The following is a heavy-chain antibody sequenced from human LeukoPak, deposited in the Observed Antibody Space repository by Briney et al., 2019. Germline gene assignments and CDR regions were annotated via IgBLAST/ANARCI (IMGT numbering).Heavy chain of an antibody. V-gene: IGHV1-2*02. CDR3: ARAGYYDSSGYYYGYDAFDI. D-gene: IGHD3-22*01. CDR1: GYTFTGYY. CDR2: INPNSGGT. J-gene: IGHJ3*02. Sequence: ASVKVSCKASGYTFTGYYMHWVRQAPGQGLEWMGWINPNSGGTNYAQKFQGRVTMTRDTSTSTVYMELRSLRSDDTAVYYCARAGYYDSSGYYYGYDAFDIWGQGTMVTVSS.